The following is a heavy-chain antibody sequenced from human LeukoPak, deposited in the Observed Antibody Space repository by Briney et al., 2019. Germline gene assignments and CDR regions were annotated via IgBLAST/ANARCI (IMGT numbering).Heavy chain of an antibody. CDR2: IKQDGSEK. D-gene: IGHD5-18*01. J-gene: IGHJ5*02. CDR3: PRDSGVTWIQLRVFYT. V-gene: IGHV3-7*01. CDR1: GFTFSSYW. Sequence: GGSLRLSCAASGFTFSSYWMSWVRLAPGKGLEWVANIKQDGSEKYYVDSVKGRFTISRDNAKNSLYLQVNSLRAEDTAVYFCPRDSGVTWIQLRVFYTWGQGTLVTVSS.